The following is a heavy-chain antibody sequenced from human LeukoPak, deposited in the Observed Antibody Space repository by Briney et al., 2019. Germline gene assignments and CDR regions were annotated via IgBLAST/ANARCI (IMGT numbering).Heavy chain of an antibody. CDR3: AKGHHDYGDSTYYYYYGLDV. CDR2: ISSGGVT. D-gene: IGHD4-17*01. Sequence: GGSLRLSCAASGFTFNSYAMSWVRQAPGKGLELISAISSGGVTPYADSVKGRFTVSRDNSKNTLYLHMNGLRAEDTAVYYCAKGHHDYGDSTYYYYYGLDVWGQGTTVTVSS. J-gene: IGHJ6*02. CDR1: GFTFNSYA. V-gene: IGHV3-23*01.